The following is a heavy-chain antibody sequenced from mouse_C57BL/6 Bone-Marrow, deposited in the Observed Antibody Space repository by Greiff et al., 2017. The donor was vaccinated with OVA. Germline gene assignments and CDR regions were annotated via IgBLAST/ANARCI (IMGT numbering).Heavy chain of an antibody. V-gene: IGHV14-4*01. CDR2: IDTENGET. D-gene: IGHD1-1*01. CDR1: GFNIKDDY. J-gene: IGHJ1*03. CDR3: TFYYGSSYWYFDV. Sequence: EVKLEESGAELVRPGASVKLSCTVSGFNIKDDYMHWVQQRSEQGLEWIGWIDTENGETEYASKFQGKVTITPDTSSNTDYLQLSSLTSEDTAVYYCTFYYGSSYWYFDVWGTGTTVTVSS.